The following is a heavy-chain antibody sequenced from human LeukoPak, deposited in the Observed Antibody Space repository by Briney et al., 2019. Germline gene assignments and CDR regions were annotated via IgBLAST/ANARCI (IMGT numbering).Heavy chain of an antibody. Sequence: GGSLRLSCAASGFTFSSYWMSWVRQAPGKGREWVANIKQVGSEKYYVDSVKGRFTISRDNAKNSLYLQMNSLRAEDTAVYYCARGDKSWEPIRYWGQGTLVTVSS. CDR3: ARGDKSWEPIRY. D-gene: IGHD1-26*01. CDR2: IKQVGSEK. V-gene: IGHV3-7*01. J-gene: IGHJ4*02. CDR1: GFTFSSYW.